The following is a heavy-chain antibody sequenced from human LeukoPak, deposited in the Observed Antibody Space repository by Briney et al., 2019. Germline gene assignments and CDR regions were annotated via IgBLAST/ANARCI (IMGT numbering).Heavy chain of an antibody. CDR3: ARENPFILDY. CDR1: GFTFSSYA. J-gene: IGHJ4*02. CDR2: ISYDGSNK. Sequence: GRSLRLSCAASGFTFSSYAMHWVRQAPGKGLEWVAVISYDGSNKYYADSVKGRFTISRDNSKNTLYLQMNSLRAEDTAVYYRARENPFILDYWGQGTLVTVSS. V-gene: IGHV3-30-3*01.